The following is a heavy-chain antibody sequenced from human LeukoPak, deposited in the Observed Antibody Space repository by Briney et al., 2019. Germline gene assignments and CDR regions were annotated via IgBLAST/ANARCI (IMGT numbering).Heavy chain of an antibody. D-gene: IGHD3-22*01. J-gene: IGHJ4*02. V-gene: IGHV1-18*01. CDR3: ARGHRTAAYDSSGSDY. CDR2: ISAYNGNT. Sequence: ASVKVSCKASGYTFNSYGISWVRQAPGQGLEWMGWISAYNGNTKYAQKFQGRVTMTTDTSTSTAYMALRSLRSDDTAVYYCARGHRTAAYDSSGSDYWGQGTLVTVSS. CDR1: GYTFNSYG.